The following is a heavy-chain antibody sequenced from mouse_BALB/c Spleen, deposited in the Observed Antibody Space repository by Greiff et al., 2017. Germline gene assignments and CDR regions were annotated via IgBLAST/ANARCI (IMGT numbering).Heavy chain of an antibody. CDR3: ARPHYYGYAMDY. V-gene: IGHV1-77*01. Sequence: VQLQQSGPELVKPGASVKMSCKASGYTFTDYVISWVKQRTGQGLEWIGEIYPGSGSTYYNEKFKGKATLTADKSSNTAYMQLSSLTSEDSAVYFCARPHYYGYAMDYWVQGTSVTVSS. D-gene: IGHD1-2*01. CDR2: IYPGSGST. J-gene: IGHJ4*01. CDR1: GYTFTDYV.